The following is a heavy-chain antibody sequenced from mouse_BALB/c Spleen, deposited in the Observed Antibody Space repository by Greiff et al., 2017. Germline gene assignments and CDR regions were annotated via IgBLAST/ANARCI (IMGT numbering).Heavy chain of an antibody. CDR3: ARQTGSPFAY. D-gene: IGHD4-1*01. CDR2: ISNGGGST. V-gene: IGHV5-12-2*01. CDR1: GFTFSSYT. J-gene: IGHJ3*01. Sequence: EVHLVESGGGLVQPGGSLKLSCAASGFTFSSYTMSWVRQTPEKRLEWVAYISNGGGSTYYPDTVKGRFTISRDNAKNTLYLQMSSLKSEDTAMDYCARQTGSPFAYWGQGTLVTVSA.